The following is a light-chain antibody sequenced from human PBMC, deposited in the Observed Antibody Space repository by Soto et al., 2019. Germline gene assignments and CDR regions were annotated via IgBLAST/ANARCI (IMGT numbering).Light chain of an antibody. CDR3: QQANSFPLT. CDR2: TAF. CDR1: QGIGSL. V-gene: IGKV1-12*01. Sequence: DIQMTQSPSSVSASVGDRVTITCRASQGIGSLLAWYQQKPGKAPNLLIHTAFSLQSGVPSRFSGSGSGTDFTLTISSLQPEDFATYYCQQANSFPLTFGGGTKVEI. J-gene: IGKJ4*01.